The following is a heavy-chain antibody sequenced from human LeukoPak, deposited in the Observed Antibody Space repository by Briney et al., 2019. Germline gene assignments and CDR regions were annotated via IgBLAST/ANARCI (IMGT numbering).Heavy chain of an antibody. CDR2: IYTSGNS. CDR3: ARAGHGSGGSVDY. J-gene: IGHJ4*02. CDR1: GGSISPYY. V-gene: IGHV4-4*07. Sequence: SETLSLTCTVSGGSISPYYWSWIRQPAGKGLEWIGRIYTSGNSNYNPSVKSRVTMPVDTSKNQFSLKLASVTAADTAVYYCARAGHGSGGSVDYWGQGTLVTVSS. D-gene: IGHD3-10*01.